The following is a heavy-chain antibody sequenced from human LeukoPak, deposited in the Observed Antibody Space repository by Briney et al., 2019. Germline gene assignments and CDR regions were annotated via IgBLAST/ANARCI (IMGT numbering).Heavy chain of an antibody. CDR1: GYSFTSYW. CDR2: IYPDDSDT. D-gene: IGHD5-24*01. V-gene: IGHV5-51*01. J-gene: IGHJ3*02. Sequence: GESLKISCKGSGYSFTSYWIGWVRQLPGKGLEWMGIIYPDDSDTRYSPSFQGQVTIPADKSISTAYLQWSSLKASDIAMYYCARGRDGYNYFDAFDIWGQGTMVTVSS. CDR3: ARGRDGYNYFDAFDI.